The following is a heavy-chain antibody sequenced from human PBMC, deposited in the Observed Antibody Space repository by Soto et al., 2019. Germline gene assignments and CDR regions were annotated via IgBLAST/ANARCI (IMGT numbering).Heavy chain of an antibody. J-gene: IGHJ6*02. CDR3: TKDLVPGGADV. CDR1: GITFGSRA. Sequence: GGSLRLSCVASGITFGSRAIHWIRQAPGKGLEWVSGFDFNSGRTGYADSVKGRFTISRDNAKNSLSLEMKSLRVEDTALYYCTKDLVPGGADVWGQGTTVTVSS. D-gene: IGHD3-16*01. CDR2: FDFNSGRT. V-gene: IGHV3-9*01.